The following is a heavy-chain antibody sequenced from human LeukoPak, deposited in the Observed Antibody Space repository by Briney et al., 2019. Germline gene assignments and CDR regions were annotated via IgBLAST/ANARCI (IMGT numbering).Heavy chain of an antibody. D-gene: IGHD5-18*01. J-gene: IGHJ4*02. CDR1: GYTFTSYG. Sequence: ASVSVSCKASGYTFTSYGINLVRQAPGQGLELMGLISVYNGKTNYAQKLQGRVTLTTDTSTTTAYMELSSLRSDDTAVYYCARDVWGYSVGYWDHWGQGTLVTVSS. CDR3: ARDVWGYSVGYWDH. CDR2: ISVYNGKT. V-gene: IGHV1-18*04.